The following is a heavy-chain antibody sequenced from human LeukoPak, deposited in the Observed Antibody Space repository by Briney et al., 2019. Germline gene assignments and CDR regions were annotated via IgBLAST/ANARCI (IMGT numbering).Heavy chain of an antibody. Sequence: SETLSLTCAVYGGTFSGYYWSWIRQPPGKGLEWIGEINHSGSTNYNPSLKSRVTISVDTSKNQFSLKLSSVTAADTAVYYWARGGIWNYDCWSGYYGGLSYFDYWGQGTLVTVSS. D-gene: IGHD3-3*01. V-gene: IGHV4-34*01. CDR1: GGTFSGYY. CDR2: INHSGST. CDR3: ARGGIWNYDCWSGYYGGLSYFDY. J-gene: IGHJ4*02.